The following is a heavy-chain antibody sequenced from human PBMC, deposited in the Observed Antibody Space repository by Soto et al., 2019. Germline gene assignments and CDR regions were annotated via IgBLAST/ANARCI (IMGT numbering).Heavy chain of an antibody. CDR2: IRDDGSAT. CDR3: ATSTLTDAFAI. V-gene: IGHV3-30*02. D-gene: IGHD2-15*01. CDR1: RFSFSDYG. J-gene: IGHJ3*02. Sequence: QVQLVESGGGVVQPGGSRRLSCEASRFSFSDYGMHWVRQAPGKGLEWVALIRDDGSATYYSDSVKGRFAISRDNSKNTLYLQMNSLRAGDTAVYYCATSTLTDAFAIWGQGTMVSVS.